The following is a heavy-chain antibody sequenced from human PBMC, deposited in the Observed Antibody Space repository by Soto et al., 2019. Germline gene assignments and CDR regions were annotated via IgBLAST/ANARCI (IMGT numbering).Heavy chain of an antibody. Sequence: TSXTLSLTCAVYGGSFSGYYWSWIRQPPVKGLEWIGEINHSGSTNYNPSLKSRVTISVDTSKNQFSLKLSSVTAADTAVYYCARGHDVVVTAIRSFDYWGQGTLVTVSS. CDR2: INHSGST. CDR1: GGSFSGYY. J-gene: IGHJ4*02. V-gene: IGHV4-34*01. D-gene: IGHD2-21*02. CDR3: ARGHDVVVTAIRSFDY.